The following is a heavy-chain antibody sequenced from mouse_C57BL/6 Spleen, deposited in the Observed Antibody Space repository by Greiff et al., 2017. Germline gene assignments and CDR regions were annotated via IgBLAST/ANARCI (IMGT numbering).Heavy chain of an antibody. Sequence: QVQLQQSGAELMKPGASVKLSCKATGYTFTGYWIEWVKQRPGHGLEWIGEILPGSGSTNYNEKFKGKATFTADPSSNTAYMQLSSLTTEDSAIYYCARSITTVVTWYFDVWGTGTTVTVSS. D-gene: IGHD1-1*01. CDR1: GYTFTGYW. CDR3: ARSITTVVTWYFDV. J-gene: IGHJ1*03. CDR2: ILPGSGST. V-gene: IGHV1-9*01.